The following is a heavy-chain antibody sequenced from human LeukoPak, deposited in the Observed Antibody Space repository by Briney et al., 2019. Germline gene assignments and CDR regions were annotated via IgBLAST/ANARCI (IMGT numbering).Heavy chain of an antibody. J-gene: IGHJ6*03. CDR3: ARDGYYDFWSGYQDYYYYMDV. CDR2: IKQDGSGK. Sequence: GGSLRLSCAASGFTFSSYWMSWVRQAPGKGLEWVANIKQDGSGKYYVDSVKGRFTISRDNAKNSLYLQMNSLRAEDTAVYYCARDGYYDFWSGYQDYYYYMDVWGKGTTVTVSS. CDR1: GFTFSSYW. V-gene: IGHV3-7*01. D-gene: IGHD3-3*01.